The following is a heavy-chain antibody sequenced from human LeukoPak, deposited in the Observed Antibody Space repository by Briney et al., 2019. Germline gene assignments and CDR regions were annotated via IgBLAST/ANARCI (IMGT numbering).Heavy chain of an antibody. J-gene: IGHJ4*02. Sequence: SQTLSLTCAISGDSVSSNGATWNWLRQSPSRGLEWLGGTYYRSRWYTDYAVSVKGRTTINPDTTRKQFSLRVNSVTPEDTAVYYCARGGTYGDYYFDFWGQGILVTVSS. D-gene: IGHD4-17*01. CDR2: TYYRSRWYT. CDR1: GDSVSSNGAT. V-gene: IGHV6-1*01. CDR3: ARGGTYGDYYFDF.